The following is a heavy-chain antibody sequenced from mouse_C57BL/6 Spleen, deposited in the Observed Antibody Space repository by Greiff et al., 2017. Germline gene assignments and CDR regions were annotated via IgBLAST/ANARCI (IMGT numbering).Heavy chain of an antibody. CDR1: GYSFTDYN. V-gene: IGHV1-39*01. D-gene: IGHD2-1*01. Sequence: VHVKQSGPELVKPGASVKISCKASGYSFTDYNLNWVKQSNGQSLEWIGVINPNYGTTSYNQKFKGKATLTVDQSSSTAYMQRNSLTSEDSAVYDCARNYYGTFDYGGQGTTLTVSA. CDR3: ARNYYGTFDY. CDR2: INPNYGTT. J-gene: IGHJ2*01.